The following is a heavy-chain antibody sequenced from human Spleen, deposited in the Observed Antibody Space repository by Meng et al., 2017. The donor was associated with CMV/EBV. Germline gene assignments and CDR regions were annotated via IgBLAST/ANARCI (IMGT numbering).Heavy chain of an antibody. J-gene: IGHJ4*02. D-gene: IGHD1-26*01. CDR1: GFTFSSYS. Sequence: GGLRLSCAASGFTFSSYSMNWVRQARGRGLEWVSSISSETTYIYYADSVKGRFTISRDNAKNSLYLQMNSLRAEDTAVYYCARAGLWGDFDYWGQGTLVTVSS. V-gene: IGHV3-21*01. CDR3: ARAGLWGDFDY. CDR2: ISSETTYI.